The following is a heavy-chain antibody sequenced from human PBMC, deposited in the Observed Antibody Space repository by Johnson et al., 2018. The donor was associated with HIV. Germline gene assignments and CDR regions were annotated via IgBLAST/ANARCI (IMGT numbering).Heavy chain of an antibody. CDR3: ARGSWSSGSYGIWYAFDI. CDR2: ISYDGSNK. V-gene: IGHV3-30*03. Sequence: QVQLVESGGGVVQPGRSLRLSCAASGFTFRSYGMHWVRQAPGKGLEWVAVISYDGSNKYYADSVKGRFTISRDNSKNTLYLQMNSLRAEDTAVYYCARGSWSSGSYGIWYAFDIWGQGTKVTVSS. J-gene: IGHJ3*02. D-gene: IGHD1-26*01. CDR1: GFTFRSYG.